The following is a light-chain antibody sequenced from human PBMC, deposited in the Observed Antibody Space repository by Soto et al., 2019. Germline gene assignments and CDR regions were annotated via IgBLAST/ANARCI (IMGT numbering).Light chain of an antibody. CDR1: SSDIGGSKY. CDR2: EVT. J-gene: IGLJ1*01. CDR3: SSKRIGDTLYV. V-gene: IGLV2-14*01. Sequence: QSVLTQPASLSGSPGQSITISCAGTSSDIGGSKYVSWYQQHPGKAPKLIIYEVTYRPSGVSARFSGSKSGNTASLTVSGLQAEDEADYYCSSKRIGDTLYVFGTGTKLTVL.